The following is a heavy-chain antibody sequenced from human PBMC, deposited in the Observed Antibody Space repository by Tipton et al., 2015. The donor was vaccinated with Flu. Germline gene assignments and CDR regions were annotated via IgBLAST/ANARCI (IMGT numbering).Heavy chain of an antibody. CDR1: GGAVTSSPYY. CDR3: ARDPAGYYDTSAYFMFDT. J-gene: IGHJ5*02. Sequence: TLSLTCSVSGGAVTSSPYYWGWVRQSPGKGLEWIGTVFYGGRTHYNPSLNSRAVISLGPSRTQFSLELSSVTVADTAVYYCARDPAGYYDTSAYFMFDTWGQGTLVSVSS. V-gene: IGHV4-39*07. CDR2: VFYGGRT. D-gene: IGHD3-22*01.